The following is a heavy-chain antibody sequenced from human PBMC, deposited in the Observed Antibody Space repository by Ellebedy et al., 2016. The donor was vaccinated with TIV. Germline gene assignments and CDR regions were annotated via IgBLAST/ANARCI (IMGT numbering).Heavy chain of an antibody. D-gene: IGHD3-22*01. J-gene: IGHJ4*02. Sequence: ASVKVSCKTSGYSFTAYFLHWVRQAPGQGLEWMGRINPNSGDTTYAQKFLGRVTLTRDTSISTAYMELSRLRSDDTAVNYCARAYYYDSIAYYFDSWGQGTLVTVSS. CDR2: INPNSGDT. CDR1: GYSFTAYF. V-gene: IGHV1-2*06. CDR3: ARAYYYDSIAYYFDS.